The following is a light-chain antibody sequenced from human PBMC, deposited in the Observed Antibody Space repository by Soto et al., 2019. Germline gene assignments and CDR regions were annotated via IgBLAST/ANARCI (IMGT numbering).Light chain of an antibody. CDR2: GAS. Sequence: EIVMTQSPATLSVSPGERVTLSCRASQTISSNLAWYQQKPGQAPILLIHGASTRASGVPDRFSGSGSGTDFTLTISCLQSEDFAVYYCQQYHNWPPQYTFGQGTKLQIK. CDR3: QQYHNWPPQYT. CDR1: QTISSN. V-gene: IGKV3-15*01. J-gene: IGKJ2*01.